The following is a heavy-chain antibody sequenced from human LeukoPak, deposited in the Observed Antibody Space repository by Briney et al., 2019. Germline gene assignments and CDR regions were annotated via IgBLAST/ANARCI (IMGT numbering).Heavy chain of an antibody. J-gene: IGHJ4*02. CDR1: GGSFSGYY. V-gene: IGHV4-34*01. CDR2: INHSGST. CDR3: ARGRQGSYCYGSGSYFY. D-gene: IGHD3-10*01. Sequence: SETLSLTCAVYGGSFSGYYWSWIRQPPGKGLEWVGEINHSGSTNYNPSLKSRLTISVDTSKNQFSLKLRFVTAADTAVYYCARGRQGSYCYGSGSYFYWGQGTLVTVSS.